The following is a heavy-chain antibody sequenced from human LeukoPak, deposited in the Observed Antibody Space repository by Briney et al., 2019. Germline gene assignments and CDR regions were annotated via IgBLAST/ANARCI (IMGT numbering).Heavy chain of an antibody. Sequence: ASVKVSCKDSRYTFTSYDINWVRQAPGQGLEWMGWMNPNSGNTGYAQKFQGRVTMTRNTSISTAYMELSSLRSEDTAMYYCARWSGYYSRFDYWGQGTLVTVSS. CDR1: RYTFTSYD. CDR3: ARWSGYYSRFDY. CDR2: MNPNSGNT. J-gene: IGHJ4*02. V-gene: IGHV1-8*01. D-gene: IGHD3-3*01.